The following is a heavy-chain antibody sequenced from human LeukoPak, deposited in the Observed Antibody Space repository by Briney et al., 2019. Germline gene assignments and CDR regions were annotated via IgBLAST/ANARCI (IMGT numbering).Heavy chain of an antibody. D-gene: IGHD3-10*01. J-gene: IGHJ4*02. V-gene: IGHV1-46*01. CDR2: IIPSGGRT. CDR3: ARDGSFSNFDH. Sequence: ASVKVSCKASGSGYTFSSDYMHWVRQAPGQGLEWVGRIIPSGGRTIYAQKFQGRLTLTRDMSTGTFYMELSSLRSDDTAVYYCARDGSFSNFDHWGQGTLVTVSS. CDR1: GSGYTFSSDY.